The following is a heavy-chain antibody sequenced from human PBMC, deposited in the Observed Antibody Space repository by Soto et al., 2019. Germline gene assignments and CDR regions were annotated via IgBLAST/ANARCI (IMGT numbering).Heavy chain of an antibody. Sequence: GGSLRLSCAASGFTFSRYSMNWVRQAPGKGLEWVSYISSTSSTIYYTDSVKGRFTISRDNAKNSLYLQMNSLRAEDTAVYYCARDLPFDYWGQGTLVTVSS. CDR3: ARDLPFDY. V-gene: IGHV3-48*01. CDR1: GFTFSRYS. J-gene: IGHJ4*02. CDR2: ISSTSSTI.